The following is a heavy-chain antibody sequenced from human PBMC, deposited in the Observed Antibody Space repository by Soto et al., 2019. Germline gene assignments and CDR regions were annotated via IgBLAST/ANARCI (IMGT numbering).Heavy chain of an antibody. J-gene: IGHJ4*02. V-gene: IGHV1-69*02. CDR3: ASSYGSGYRAFDY. D-gene: IGHD3-10*01. CDR1: GDTFTFYS. CDR2: INPILSMS. Sequence: QVQLVQSGAEVKRPGSSVKVSCKASGDTFTFYSINWVRQAPGLGLEWMGRINPILSMSNYAQRFQGRVTMTADQSTRKAYMELSSLRSEDTAIYYCASSYGSGYRAFDYWGQGALVTVSS.